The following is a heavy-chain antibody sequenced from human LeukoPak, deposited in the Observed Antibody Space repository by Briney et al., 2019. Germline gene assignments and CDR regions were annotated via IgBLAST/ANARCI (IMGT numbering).Heavy chain of an antibody. CDR3: ASGTRFLEWLRAFDI. J-gene: IGHJ3*02. V-gene: IGHV1-69*04. Sequence: GSSVKVSCKASGGTFSSYAISWVRQAPGQGLEWMGRIIPILGIANYAQKFQGRVTITADKSTSTAYMELSSLRSEDTAVYYCASGTRFLEWLRAFDIWGQGTMVTVSS. CDR1: GGTFSSYA. CDR2: IIPILGIA. D-gene: IGHD3-3*01.